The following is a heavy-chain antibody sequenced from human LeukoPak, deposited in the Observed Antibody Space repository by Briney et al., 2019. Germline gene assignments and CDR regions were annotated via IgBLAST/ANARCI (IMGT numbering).Heavy chain of an antibody. Sequence: ASVTVSCKASGYTFTDYYLHWVRQAPGQGVEWMGWINPNSGDTNYAQKFQGRVTMTRDTSISTAHMEMSRLRSDDTAVYYCARANFLYCSSTTCLFDYWGQGTLVTVSS. V-gene: IGHV1-2*02. CDR3: ARANFLYCSSTTCLFDY. CDR1: GYTFTDYY. CDR2: INPNSGDT. J-gene: IGHJ4*02. D-gene: IGHD2-2*01.